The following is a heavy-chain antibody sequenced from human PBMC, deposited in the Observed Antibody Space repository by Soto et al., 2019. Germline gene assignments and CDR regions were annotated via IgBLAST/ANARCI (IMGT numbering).Heavy chain of an antibody. CDR1: GYTFTSYD. V-gene: IGHV1-8*01. D-gene: IGHD6-19*01. CDR2: MNPNSGNT. Sequence: ASVKVSCKASGYTFTSYDINWVRQATGQGLEWMGWMNPNSGNTAYARTFQGRVTMTRNSSISTAYMELSSLRSEDTAVYYCAREKAGLDVWGQGTTVTVSS. J-gene: IGHJ6*02. CDR3: AREKAGLDV.